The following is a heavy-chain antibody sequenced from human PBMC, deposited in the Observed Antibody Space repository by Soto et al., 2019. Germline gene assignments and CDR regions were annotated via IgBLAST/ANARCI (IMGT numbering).Heavy chain of an antibody. Sequence: ASVKVSCKACGYTLTVYYMHGVRQAPGQGLEGMGWINPNSGGTNYAQKFQGRVTMTRDTSISTAYMELSRLRSDDTAVYYCARATNYDFWSGYQANYGMDVWGQGTTVTVSS. CDR1: GYTLTVYY. V-gene: IGHV1-2*02. J-gene: IGHJ6*02. D-gene: IGHD3-3*01. CDR3: ARATNYDFWSGYQANYGMDV. CDR2: INPNSGGT.